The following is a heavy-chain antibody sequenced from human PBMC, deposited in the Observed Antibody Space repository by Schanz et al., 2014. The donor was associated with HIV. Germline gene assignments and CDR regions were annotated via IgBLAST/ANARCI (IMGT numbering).Heavy chain of an antibody. Sequence: QVQLVESGGGVVQPGRSLRLSCAGSGLTFSSYGMHWVRQAPGKGLEWVGVIWYDGTNKYYADSVKGRFTISRDNSKNTVDLQMNSLRAEDTAVYYCAKAGGGPSPSYYGMDVWGQGTTVTVSS. CDR1: GLTFSSYG. D-gene: IGHD3-10*01. J-gene: IGHJ6*02. CDR2: IWYDGTNK. CDR3: AKAGGGPSPSYYGMDV. V-gene: IGHV3-33*06.